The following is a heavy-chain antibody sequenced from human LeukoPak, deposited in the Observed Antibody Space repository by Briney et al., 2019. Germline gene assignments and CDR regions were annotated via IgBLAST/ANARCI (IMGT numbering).Heavy chain of an antibody. CDR1: GFTFSSYS. CDR2: ISSSSSTI. D-gene: IGHD5-18*01. J-gene: IGHJ4*02. Sequence: PGGSLRLSCAASGFTFSSYSMNWVRQAPGKGLEWVSYISSSSSTIYYADSVKGRFTISRDNSQNTLYLQMNSLRAEDTAVYYCARSFRYNSGSDYWGQGTLVTVSS. CDR3: ARSFRYNSGSDY. V-gene: IGHV3-48*01.